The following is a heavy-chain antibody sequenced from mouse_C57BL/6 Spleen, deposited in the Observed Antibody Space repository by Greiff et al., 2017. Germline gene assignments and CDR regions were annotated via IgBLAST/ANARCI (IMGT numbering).Heavy chain of an antibody. CDR3: AREGGTTVARYWYFDV. D-gene: IGHD1-1*01. CDR2: INPSDSDT. CDR1: GYTFTSYW. J-gene: IGHJ1*03. Sequence: QVQLQQPGAELVTPGASVKLSCKASGYTFTSYWMQWVKQRPGPGLEWIGEINPSDSDTNYNQKFKGKATLTVDTSSSTAYMQLSSLTSEDSAVYYCAREGGTTVARYWYFDVWGTGTTVTVSS. V-gene: IGHV1-50*01.